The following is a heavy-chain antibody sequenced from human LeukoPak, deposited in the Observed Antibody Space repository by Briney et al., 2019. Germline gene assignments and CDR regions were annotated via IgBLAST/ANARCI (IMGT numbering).Heavy chain of an antibody. D-gene: IGHD1-1*01. Sequence: GGSLRLSCAVSEFTFSHFAMHWVRQAPGKGVEWVSAISTSGGNTYYADSVRGRFTISRDNSKNTLYLQMNTLRAEDTVVYYCATTKQARRYFDYWGQGTLVTVSS. CDR3: ATTKQARRYFDY. CDR2: ISTSGGNT. V-gene: IGHV3-23*01. J-gene: IGHJ4*02. CDR1: EFTFSHFA.